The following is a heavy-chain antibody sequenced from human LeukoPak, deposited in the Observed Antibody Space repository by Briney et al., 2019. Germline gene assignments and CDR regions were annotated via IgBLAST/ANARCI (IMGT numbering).Heavy chain of an antibody. V-gene: IGHV4-34*01. CDR2: INHSGST. J-gene: IGHJ3*02. CDR3: AKSNGYGLIDI. Sequence: SETLSLTCGVYGGSFSGFYWSWIRQPPGKGLEWIGEINHSGSTNYNPSLKSRVTTSLDTSRSQFSLKLNSVTAADTAVYYCAKSNGYGLIDIWGQGTMVTVSS. D-gene: IGHD3-22*01. CDR1: GGSFSGFY.